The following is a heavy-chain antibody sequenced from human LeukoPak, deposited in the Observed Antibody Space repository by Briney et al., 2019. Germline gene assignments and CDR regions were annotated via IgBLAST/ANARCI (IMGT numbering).Heavy chain of an antibody. J-gene: IGHJ4*02. CDR3: ASAASCSSTSSSWVDY. V-gene: IGHV3-48*02. CDR2: SSSGSSTI. D-gene: IGHD2-2*01. CDR1: GLTFSSYS. Sequence: GRSLRLSCAASGLTFSSYSMNWVRQAPGKGLEGGSFSSSGSSTIYYADSVKGRFTISRDNAKNSLYLQMNSLRDEDTAVYYCASAASCSSTSSSWVDYWGQGTLVTVSA.